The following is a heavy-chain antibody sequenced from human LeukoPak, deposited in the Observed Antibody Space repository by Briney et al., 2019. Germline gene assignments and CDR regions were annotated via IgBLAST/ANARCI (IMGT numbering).Heavy chain of an antibody. CDR3: AREGGAYYYDSSGYFDY. J-gene: IGHJ4*02. D-gene: IGHD3-22*01. CDR1: GFTFSSYW. V-gene: IGHV3-7*01. Sequence: QPGGSLRLSCAASGFTFSSYWMSWVRQAPGKGLEWVANIKQDGSEKYYVDSVKGRFTISRDNAKNSLYLQMNSLRAEDTAVYYCAREGGAYYYDSSGYFDYWGQGTLVAVSS. CDR2: IKQDGSEK.